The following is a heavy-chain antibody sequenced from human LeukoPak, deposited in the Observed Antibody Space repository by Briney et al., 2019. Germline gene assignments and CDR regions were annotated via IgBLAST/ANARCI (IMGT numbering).Heavy chain of an antibody. J-gene: IGHJ6*03. CDR1: GYTFTSYD. Sequence: ASVKVSCKASGYTFTSYDINWVRQATRQGLKWMGWMNPNSGNTGYAQKFQGRVTVTRNTSISTAYMELSSLRSEDTAVYYCARGKPIVGANSYYYYMDVWGKGTTVTVSS. V-gene: IGHV1-8*01. CDR2: MNPNSGNT. CDR3: ARGKPIVGANSYYYYMDV. D-gene: IGHD1-26*01.